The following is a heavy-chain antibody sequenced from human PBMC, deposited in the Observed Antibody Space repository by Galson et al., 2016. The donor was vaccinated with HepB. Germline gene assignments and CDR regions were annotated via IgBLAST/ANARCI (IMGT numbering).Heavy chain of an antibody. V-gene: IGHV4-38-2*02. CDR2: IYLRGTT. D-gene: IGHD3-9*01. CDR3: ARQDLLSGYSTFDY. CDR1: GYSMSGNSF. J-gene: IGHJ4*02. Sequence: ETLSLTCTVSGYSMSGNSFWAWIRQPPGKGLEWIGSIYLRGTTHYKSSLKSRVTISVDTSKNQFSLKLTSVTAADTAVYYCARQDLLSGYSTFDYWGQGTLVTVSS.